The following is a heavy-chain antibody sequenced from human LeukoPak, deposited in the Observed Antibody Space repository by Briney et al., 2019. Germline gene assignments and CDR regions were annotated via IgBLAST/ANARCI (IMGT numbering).Heavy chain of an antibody. CDR1: GFSLWRHG. D-gene: IGHD5-12*01. Sequence: GGSLRLSCETSGFSLWRHGMHWVRRAPGKGLEWGAVTWYGGSKYADSVKGRFTVSRDFFGNTVYLEMSNVRVDDSALYYCAGEPATSGHAGALDVWGQGTVVTVST. CDR2: TWYGGS. J-gene: IGHJ3*01. V-gene: IGHV3-33*01. CDR3: AGEPATSGHAGALDV.